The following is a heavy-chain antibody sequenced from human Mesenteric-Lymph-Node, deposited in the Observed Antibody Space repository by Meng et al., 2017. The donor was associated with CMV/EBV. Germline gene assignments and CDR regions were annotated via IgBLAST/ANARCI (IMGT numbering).Heavy chain of an antibody. CDR3: ASSRGSTHFDY. CDR2: IYPGDSDT. Sequence: ISCKGSGYTFVSYWIGWVRQRPGKGLEWMGIIYPGDSDTRYSPSFQGQVTISADKSISTAYLQWSSLKASDTAMYYCASSRGSTHFDYWGQGTLVTVSS. J-gene: IGHJ4*02. V-gene: IGHV5-51*01. D-gene: IGHD2-15*01. CDR1: GYTFVSYW.